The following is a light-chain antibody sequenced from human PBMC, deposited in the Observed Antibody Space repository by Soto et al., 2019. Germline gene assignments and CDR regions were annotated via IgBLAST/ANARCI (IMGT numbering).Light chain of an antibody. J-gene: IGKJ1*01. CDR2: QAS. CDR1: QSISSW. CDR3: QQYYAYSWT. Sequence: DIQMTQSPSTLSASVVNRVTITCLARQSISSWLAWYQLKPGKAPKLLIYQASSLESEVPSRFSGSGSGTEFTLVINSLQPDDFATYYCQQYYAYSWTFGQGTKVEIK. V-gene: IGKV1-5*03.